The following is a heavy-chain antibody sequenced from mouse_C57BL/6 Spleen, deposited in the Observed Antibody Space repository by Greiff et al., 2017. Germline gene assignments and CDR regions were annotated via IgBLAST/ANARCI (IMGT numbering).Heavy chain of an antibody. V-gene: IGHV1-26*01. Sequence: EVQLQQSGPELVKPGASVKISCEASGYTFTDYYMNWVKQSHGKSLEWIGDINPNNGGTTYNQKFKGKATLTVDKSSSTAYMELRSLTSEDSAVYYCARRGSQFYYFDYWGQGTTLTVSS. CDR2: INPNNGGT. CDR1: GYTFTDYY. J-gene: IGHJ2*01. CDR3: ARRGSQFYYFDY.